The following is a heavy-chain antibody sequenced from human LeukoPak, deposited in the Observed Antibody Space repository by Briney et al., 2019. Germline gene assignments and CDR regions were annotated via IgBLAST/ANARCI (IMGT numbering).Heavy chain of an antibody. CDR2: IYYSGST. CDR1: GDSISSTSYY. D-gene: IGHD3-10*01. V-gene: IGHV4-39*01. Sequence: SETLSLTCTVSGDSISSTSYYWGWIRQPPGKGLEWIGSIYYSGSTYYNPSLKSRVTISVDTSENQFSLKLSSVTAADTAVYYCARGRQLGSGDAFDIWGQGTMVTVSS. CDR3: ARGRQLGSGDAFDI. J-gene: IGHJ3*02.